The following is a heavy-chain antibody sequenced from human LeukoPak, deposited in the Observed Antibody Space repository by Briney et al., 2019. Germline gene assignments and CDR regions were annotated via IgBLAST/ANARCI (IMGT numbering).Heavy chain of an antibody. J-gene: IGHJ5*02. V-gene: IGHV1-46*01. D-gene: IGHD3-9*01. CDR2: INPSGGST. Sequence: ASVKVSCKASGYTFTTYYIHWVRQAPGQGLEWMGIINPSGGSTSYAQKFQGRVTMTRDTSTSTVYMELSSLRSEDTAVYYCAREHFDWLSVSKINCFDPWGQGTLVTVSS. CDR1: GYTFTTYY. CDR3: AREHFDWLSVSKINCFDP.